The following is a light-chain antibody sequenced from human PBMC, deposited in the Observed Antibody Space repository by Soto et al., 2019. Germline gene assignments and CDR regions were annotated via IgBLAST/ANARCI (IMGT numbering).Light chain of an antibody. CDR3: QQYGGSPPKYT. Sequence: EIVLTQSPGTLSLSPGERVALSCRASQSVSSTSIAWYQQKPGQAPRLLIYDSSSRATDIPDRFSGSGSGTYFTLTISRLETEDFAVYYCQQYGGSPPKYTFGQGTKLEIK. V-gene: IGKV3-20*01. CDR2: DSS. CDR1: QSVSSTS. J-gene: IGKJ2*01.